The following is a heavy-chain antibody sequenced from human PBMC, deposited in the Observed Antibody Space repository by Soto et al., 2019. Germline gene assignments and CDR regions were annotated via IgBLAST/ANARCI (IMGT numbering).Heavy chain of an antibody. Sequence: EVQLLDSGGAWFRRGGSRKLPCEASGSPFMGNALPWFARAPGKGLGWVSVISGGGDATFYADSVKGRFTISRDNSKNTLYLQMNTLRAEDTAVYYCARKVSGSTGRPDLWYFDLWGRGTLVTVSS. V-gene: IGHV3-23*01. CDR1: GSPFMGNA. J-gene: IGHJ2*01. CDR2: ISGGGDAT. D-gene: IGHD3-10*01. CDR3: ARKVSGSTGRPDLWYFDL.